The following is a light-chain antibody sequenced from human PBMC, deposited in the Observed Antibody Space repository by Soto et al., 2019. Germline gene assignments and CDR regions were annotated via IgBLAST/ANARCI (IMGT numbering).Light chain of an antibody. CDR2: GAS. CDR3: QQRSNWPIT. J-gene: IGKJ5*01. Sequence: EIVLTQSPGTLSLSPVERATLSCRASQSVSNNYLAWYQQKPGQAPRLLIYGASNRATGIPDRFSGSGSGTDFTLTISSLEPEDFAVYYCQQRSNWPITCGQGTRREIK. CDR1: QSVSNNY. V-gene: IGKV3D-20*02.